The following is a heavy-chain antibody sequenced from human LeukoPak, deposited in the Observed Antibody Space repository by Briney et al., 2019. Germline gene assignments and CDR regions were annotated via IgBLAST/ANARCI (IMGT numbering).Heavy chain of an antibody. D-gene: IGHD5-18*01. CDR1: GFTFSSYW. Sequence: PGGSLRLSCAASGFTFSSYWMSWVRQAPGKGLEWVANIKQDGSEKYYVGSVKGRFTISRDSDTNSLYLQMNSLRVEDTAVYYCARKAYTCGAFDYWGLGTLVTVSS. J-gene: IGHJ4*02. CDR3: ARKAYTCGAFDY. CDR2: IKQDGSEK. V-gene: IGHV3-7*04.